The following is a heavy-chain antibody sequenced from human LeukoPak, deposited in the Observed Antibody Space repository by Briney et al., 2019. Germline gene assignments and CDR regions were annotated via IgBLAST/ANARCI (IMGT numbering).Heavy chain of an antibody. J-gene: IGHJ6*02. D-gene: IGHD3-3*01. CDR3: APLRFLEWFNQGYYYGMDV. V-gene: IGHV3-30*03. CDR1: GFTFSSYG. Sequence: GRSLRLSCAASGFTFSSYGMHWVRQAPGKGLEWAAVISYDGSNKYYADSVKGRFTISRDNSKNTLYLQMNSLRAEDTAVYYCAPLRFLEWFNQGYYYGMDVWGQGTTVTVSS. CDR2: ISYDGSNK.